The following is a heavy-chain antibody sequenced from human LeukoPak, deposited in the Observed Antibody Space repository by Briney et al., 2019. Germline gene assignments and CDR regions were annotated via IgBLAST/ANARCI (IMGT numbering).Heavy chain of an antibody. CDR3: ARGRGDCTTVSCYTGGDVFDM. D-gene: IGHD2-2*02. J-gene: IGHJ3*02. CDR2: IKQDGSEK. V-gene: IGHV3-7*01. CDR1: GFTFRSYW. Sequence: PGGSLRLSCVASGFTFRSYWMSWVRQAPGKGLEWVANIKQDGSEKYYVDSVKGRFTISRDNTKNSLFLQMNSLRAEDTAVYYCARGRGDCTTVSCYTGGDVFDMWGQGTMVTVSS.